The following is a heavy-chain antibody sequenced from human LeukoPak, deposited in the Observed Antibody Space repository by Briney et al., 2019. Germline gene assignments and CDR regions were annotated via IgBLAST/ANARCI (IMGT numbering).Heavy chain of an antibody. V-gene: IGHV3-30*02. CDR3: ARDGVASIDY. CDR2: IRTDGRSQ. CDR1: GFTFSNYG. D-gene: IGHD3-3*01. Sequence: GGSLRLSCAASGFTFSNYGMHWVRQAPGKGLEWVACIRTDGRSQYYADSVKGRFTISRDNPKNTLFLQMDSLRAEGSAVYYCARDGVASIDYWGQGTLVTVSS. J-gene: IGHJ4*02.